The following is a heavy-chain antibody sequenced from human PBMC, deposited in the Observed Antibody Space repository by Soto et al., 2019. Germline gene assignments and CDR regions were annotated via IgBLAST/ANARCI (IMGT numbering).Heavy chain of an antibody. J-gene: IGHJ4*02. Sequence: GASVKVSCKASCYTFTSYGISWVRQAPGQGLEWMGWISAYNGNTNYAQKLQGRVTMTTDTSTSTAYMELRSLRSDDTAVYYCARAGQYYYDSSGSPSDYWGQGTLVTVSS. D-gene: IGHD3-22*01. V-gene: IGHV1-18*01. CDR1: CYTFTSYG. CDR3: ARAGQYYYDSSGSPSDY. CDR2: ISAYNGNT.